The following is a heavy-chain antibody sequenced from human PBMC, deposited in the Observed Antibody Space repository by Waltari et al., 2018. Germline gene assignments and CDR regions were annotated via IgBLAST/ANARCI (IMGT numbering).Heavy chain of an antibody. CDR2: INHSGST. Sequence: QVQLQQWGAGLLKPSETLSLTCAVYGGSFSGYYWSWIRQPPGKGLEWIGEINHSGSTNYTPSLKSRVTISVDTSKNQFSLKLSSVTAADTAVYYCARSNVLRFLEWSRTFDAFDIWGQGTMVTVSS. J-gene: IGHJ3*02. CDR3: ARSNVLRFLEWSRTFDAFDI. V-gene: IGHV4-34*01. D-gene: IGHD3-3*01. CDR1: GGSFSGYY.